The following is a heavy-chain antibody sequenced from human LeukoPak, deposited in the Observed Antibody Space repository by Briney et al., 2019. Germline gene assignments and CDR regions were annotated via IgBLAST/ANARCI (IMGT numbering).Heavy chain of an antibody. CDR3: ARAVGDFWSGYSAFDI. Sequence: SQTLSLTCTVSGGSISSGDYYWSWIRQPPGKGLEWIGYIYYSGSTYYNPSLKSRVTISVDTSKNQFSLKLSSVTAADTAVYYCARAVGDFWSGYSAFDIWGQGKMVTVSS. J-gene: IGHJ3*02. V-gene: IGHV4-30-4*08. CDR2: IYYSGST. D-gene: IGHD3-3*01. CDR1: GGSISSGDYY.